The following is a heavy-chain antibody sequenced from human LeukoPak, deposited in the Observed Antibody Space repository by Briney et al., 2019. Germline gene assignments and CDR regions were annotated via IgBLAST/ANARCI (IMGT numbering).Heavy chain of an antibody. J-gene: IGHJ4*02. CDR1: GFTFSSYG. CDR3: AKDLGYCSGGSCYSSDYFDY. Sequence: GGSLRLSCAASGFTFSSYGMHWVRQAPGKGLEWVAFIRYDGSNKYYADSVKGRFIISRDNSKNTLYLQMNSLRAEDTAVYYCAKDLGYCSGGSCYSSDYFDYWGQGTLVTVSS. V-gene: IGHV3-30*02. D-gene: IGHD2-15*01. CDR2: IRYDGSNK.